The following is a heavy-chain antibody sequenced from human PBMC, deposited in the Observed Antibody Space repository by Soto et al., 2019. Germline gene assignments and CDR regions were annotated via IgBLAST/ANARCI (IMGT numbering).Heavy chain of an antibody. CDR2: TYYRFKWYN. J-gene: IGHJ4*02. CDR3: ARTVSGRGRFDY. D-gene: IGHD6-19*01. Sequence: QVQLQQSGPGLVKPSQTLSLTCAISGDSVSSNGVAWNWIRQSPSRGLEWLGRTYYRFKWYNEYAGTVKSRITINSDTSTNQFSMHLNSVTPEDAAEYSGARTVSGRGRFDYWGQGTLVTVSS. V-gene: IGHV6-1*01. CDR1: GDSVSSNGVA.